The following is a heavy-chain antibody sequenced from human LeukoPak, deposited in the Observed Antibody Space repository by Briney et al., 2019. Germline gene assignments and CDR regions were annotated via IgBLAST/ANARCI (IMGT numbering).Heavy chain of an antibody. CDR1: GGSISSYY. Sequence: SETLSLTCTVSGGSISSYYWSWIRQPPGKGVEWIGYIYYSGSTNYNPSPKSRVTISVDTSKNQFSLRLSSVTAADTAVYYCARVTGYVMEDYFDYWGQGTLVTVSS. CDR2: IYYSGST. CDR3: ARVTGYVMEDYFDY. V-gene: IGHV4-59*01. J-gene: IGHJ4*02. D-gene: IGHD6-13*01.